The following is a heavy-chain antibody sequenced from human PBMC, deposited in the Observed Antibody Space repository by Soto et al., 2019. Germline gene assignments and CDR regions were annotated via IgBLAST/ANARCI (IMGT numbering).Heavy chain of an antibody. J-gene: IGHJ5*02. CDR3: ARVVSFLRLDP. V-gene: IGHV4-30-2*01. CDR1: GGSISSGGYS. CDR2: IYHSGST. D-gene: IGHD3-3*01. Sequence: QLQLQESGSGLVKPSQTLSLTCAVSGGSISSGGYSWSWIRQPPGKGLEWIGYIYHSGSTYYNPSLKSRVTLSVDKSKNQFSLKLSSVTAADTAVYYCARVVSFLRLDPWVQGTLVTVSS.